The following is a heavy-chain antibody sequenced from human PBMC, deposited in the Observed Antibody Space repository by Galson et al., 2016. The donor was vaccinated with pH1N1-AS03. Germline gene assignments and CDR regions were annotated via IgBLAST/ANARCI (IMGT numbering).Heavy chain of an antibody. Sequence: PALVKPTQTLTLTCTFSGFSLSTSGMCVSWIRQPPGKALEWLARIDWNDNKYYSTSLKTRLTISKDTSKNQVVLTMTNMDPVETATYYCARFHYGDYSGWFDPWGQGTLVTVSS. D-gene: IGHD4-17*01. CDR3: ARFHYGDYSGWFDP. J-gene: IGHJ5*02. V-gene: IGHV2-70*11. CDR1: GFSLSTSGMC. CDR2: IDWNDNK.